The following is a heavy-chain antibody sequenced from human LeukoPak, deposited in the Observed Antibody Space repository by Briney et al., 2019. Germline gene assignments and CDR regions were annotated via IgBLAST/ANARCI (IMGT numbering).Heavy chain of an antibody. CDR1: GFTVSSNY. V-gene: IGHV3-53*01. J-gene: IGHJ3*02. CDR3: AGSGSDTTDAFDI. D-gene: IGHD6-19*01. CDR2: IYSGGST. Sequence: GGSLRLSCAASGFTVSSNYMSWVRQAPGKGLEWVSVIYSGGSTYYADSVKGRFTTSRDNSKNTLYLQMNSLRAEDMAVYYCAGSGSDTTDAFDIWGQGTMVTVSS.